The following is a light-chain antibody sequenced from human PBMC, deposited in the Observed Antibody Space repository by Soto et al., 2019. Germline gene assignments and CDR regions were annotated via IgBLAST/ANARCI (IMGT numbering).Light chain of an antibody. CDR1: SSDVGSYNL. V-gene: IGLV2-23*02. J-gene: IGLJ1*01. CDR3: CSYAGSTTFYV. CDR2: EVS. Sequence: QSVRTQPASVSGSPGQSITISCTGTSSDVGSYNLVSWFQHHPGKVPKLMIYEVSKRPSGVSNRFSGSKSGNTASLTISGLQAEDEADYHCCSYAGSTTFYVFGTGTKVTVL.